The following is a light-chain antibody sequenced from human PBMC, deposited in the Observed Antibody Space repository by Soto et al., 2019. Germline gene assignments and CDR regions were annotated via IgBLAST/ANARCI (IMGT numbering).Light chain of an antibody. CDR1: QSVSSSY. CDR3: QQYGSSPWT. V-gene: IGKV3-20*01. J-gene: IGKJ1*01. CDR2: GAS. Sequence: EIVLTQSPGTLSLSPGERATLSCRASQSVSSSYLAWYQQKPGQAPRLLIYGASSRATGIPDRFSGSGSGKDFTLTISRLEPEDFPVYYCQQYGSSPWTFGQGTKVEIK.